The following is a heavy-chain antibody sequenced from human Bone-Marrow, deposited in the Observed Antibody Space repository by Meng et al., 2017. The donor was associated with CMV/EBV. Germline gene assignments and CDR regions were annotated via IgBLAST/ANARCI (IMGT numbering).Heavy chain of an antibody. CDR1: GYTFTGYY. D-gene: IGHD2-15*01. J-gene: IGHJ4*02. Sequence: ASVKDSCKACGYTFTGYYMHWVRQAPGQGLEWMGWINPNSGGTNYAQKFQGRVTMTRDTSISTAYMELSRLRSDDTAVYYCARKEYCSGGSCYSGIDYWGQGTLVTVSS. CDR2: INPNSGGT. V-gene: IGHV1-2*02. CDR3: ARKEYCSGGSCYSGIDY.